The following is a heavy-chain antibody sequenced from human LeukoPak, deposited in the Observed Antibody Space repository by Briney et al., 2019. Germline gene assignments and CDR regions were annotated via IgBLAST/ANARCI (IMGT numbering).Heavy chain of an antibody. D-gene: IGHD6-19*01. Sequence: PSETLSLTCTVSGGSVSSGSYYWSWIRQPPGKGLEWIGYIYYSGSTNYNPSLKSRVTISVDTSKNQFSLKLSSVTAADTAVYYCASFISTGYSSGWYPEYFQHWGQGTLVTVSS. V-gene: IGHV4-61*01. CDR1: GGSVSSGSYY. J-gene: IGHJ1*01. CDR3: ASFISTGYSSGWYPEYFQH. CDR2: IYYSGST.